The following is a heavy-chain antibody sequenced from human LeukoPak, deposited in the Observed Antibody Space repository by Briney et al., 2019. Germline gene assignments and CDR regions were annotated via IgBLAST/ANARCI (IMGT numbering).Heavy chain of an antibody. D-gene: IGHD2-15*01. CDR3: ARVVYCSGGSCQIFAFDI. J-gene: IGHJ3*02. V-gene: IGHV3-11*01. CDR1: GFTFSDYY. CDR2: ISSTGSTI. Sequence: PRGSLRLSCAASGFTFSDYYMSWIRQAPGKGLEWVSYISSTGSTIFYADSVKGQFIISRDNAKNSLYLQMNSLRAEDTAVYYCARVVYCSGGSCQIFAFDIWGQGTMVTVSS.